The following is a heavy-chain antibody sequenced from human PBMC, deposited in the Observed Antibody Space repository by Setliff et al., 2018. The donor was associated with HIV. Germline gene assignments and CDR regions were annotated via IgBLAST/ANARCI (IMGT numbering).Heavy chain of an antibody. J-gene: IGHJ6*03. CDR1: GFTFSNNN. Sequence: GGSLRLSCAASGFTFSNNNMHWVRQTPGKGLVWVSRTNTDGSGTTYADSVKGRFTVSRDNAKNTLFLQMNSLRAEDTGVYYCARGSSGWGMDFYYYYMDVWGEGTTVTVSS. V-gene: IGHV3-74*03. D-gene: IGHD6-19*01. CDR3: ARGSSGWGMDFYYYYMDV. CDR2: TNTDGSGT.